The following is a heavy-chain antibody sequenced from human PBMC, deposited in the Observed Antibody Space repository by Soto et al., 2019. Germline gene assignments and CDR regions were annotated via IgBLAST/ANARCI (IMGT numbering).Heavy chain of an antibody. CDR2: ISSDGSGT. V-gene: IGHV3-74*01. D-gene: IGHD4-4*01. CDR1: GFTFNNYW. Sequence: EVQLVESGGGLVQPGGSLRLSCAASGFTFNNYWMHWVRHAPGKGLVLVSHISSDGSGTTYADSVKGRFTISRDNAQNTLSLQMNSLRAEDTAVYSCERGTRRTETTSVNWFDHWGQGTLVTVSS. J-gene: IGHJ5*02. CDR3: ERGTRRTETTSVNWFDH.